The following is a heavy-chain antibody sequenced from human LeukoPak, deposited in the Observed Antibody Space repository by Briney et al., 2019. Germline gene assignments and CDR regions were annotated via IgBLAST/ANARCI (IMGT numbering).Heavy chain of an antibody. CDR3: ARDPPVATTHRPNWYFDL. J-gene: IGHJ2*01. CDR2: IYTSGST. D-gene: IGHD5-12*01. Sequence: SETLSLTCTVSGGSISSYYWSWIRQPAGKGLEWIGRIYTSGSTNYNSSLKSRVTMSVDTSKNQFSLKLSSVTAADTAVYYCARDPPVATTHRPNWYFDLWGRGTLVTVSS. CDR1: GGSISSYY. V-gene: IGHV4-4*07.